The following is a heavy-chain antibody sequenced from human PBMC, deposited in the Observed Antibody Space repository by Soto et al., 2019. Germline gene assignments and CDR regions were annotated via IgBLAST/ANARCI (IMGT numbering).Heavy chain of an antibody. Sequence: EVKRVESGGTLGQPGGSLRLSCAASGFTFNTYWMHWFRQAPGKGLVWVSRINSDGTKTTYADSVKGRFTISRDNAKNTVYLQMNSLRAEDTAMYYCATVATNSYNWLDPWGQGTLVTVSS. CDR3: ATVATNSYNWLDP. CDR1: GFTFNTYW. CDR2: INSDGTKT. J-gene: IGHJ5*02. V-gene: IGHV3-74*01. D-gene: IGHD5-12*01.